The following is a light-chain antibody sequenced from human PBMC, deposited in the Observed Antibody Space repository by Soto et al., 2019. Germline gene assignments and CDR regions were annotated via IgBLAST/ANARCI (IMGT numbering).Light chain of an antibody. Sequence: DIVMTQSPDSLAVSLGERATINCKSCQSVLYSSNNKNNLAWYQQKPGQPPKLLIYWASTRESGVPDRFSGSGSGTDFTLTISSLQAEDVAVYYCQQYYSPPVTSGQGTKLEIK. CDR3: QQYYSPPVT. CDR2: WAS. CDR1: QSVLYSSNNKNN. V-gene: IGKV4-1*01. J-gene: IGKJ2*01.